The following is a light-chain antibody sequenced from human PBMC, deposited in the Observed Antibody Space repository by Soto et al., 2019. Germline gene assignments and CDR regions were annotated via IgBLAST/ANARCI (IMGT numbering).Light chain of an antibody. Sequence: DIVMTQSPDSLAVSLGERATINCKSSQSVLYSSNNKNYLAWYQQKPGQPPKLLIYWASTRESGVPDRFSGSGSGTDLTLTISSLQAEDVAVYYCQQYYSTPRTFGHGTKVEIK. CDR2: WAS. J-gene: IGKJ1*01. CDR3: QQYYSTPRT. V-gene: IGKV4-1*01. CDR1: QSVLYSSNNKNY.